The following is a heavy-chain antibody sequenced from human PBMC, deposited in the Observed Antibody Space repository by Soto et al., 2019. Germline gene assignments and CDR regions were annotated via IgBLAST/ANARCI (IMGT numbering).Heavy chain of an antibody. CDR1: GYSFSSHW. CDR2: IYPGDSDT. Sequence: PGESLKLSCKGSGYSFSSHWIGWVRQMPGKGLDWMGIIYPGDSDTRYSPSFLGQVTISADKSINTAYLQWSSLKASDTAMYYCARQGNGAEGFDFWGQGALVTVSS. CDR3: ARQGNGAEGFDF. J-gene: IGHJ4*02. D-gene: IGHD4-17*01. V-gene: IGHV5-51*01.